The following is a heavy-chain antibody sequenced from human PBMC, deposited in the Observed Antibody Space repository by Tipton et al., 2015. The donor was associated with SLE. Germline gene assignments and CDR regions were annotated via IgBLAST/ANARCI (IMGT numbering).Heavy chain of an antibody. D-gene: IGHD2-15*01. CDR2: IRSKAYGGTT. CDR1: GFTFGDYA. Sequence: SLRLSCTASGFTFGDYAMSWVRQAPGKGLEWVGFIRSKAYGGTTEYAASVKGRFTISRDDSKSIAYLQMNSLKTEDTAVYYCTRGSIVVVAAPFDYGGQGTLVTVSS. J-gene: IGHJ4*02. V-gene: IGHV3-49*04. CDR3: TRGSIVVVAAPFDY.